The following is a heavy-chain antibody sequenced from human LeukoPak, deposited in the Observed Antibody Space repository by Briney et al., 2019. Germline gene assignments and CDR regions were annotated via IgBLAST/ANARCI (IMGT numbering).Heavy chain of an antibody. Sequence: SVKVSCKASGGTFSSYAISWVRQAPGQGLEWMGGIIPIFGTANYAQKFQGRVTITTDESTSTAYMELSSLRSEDTSVYSCARATQLWGQYYYMDVWGKGTTVTVSS. J-gene: IGHJ6*03. CDR2: IIPIFGTA. CDR3: ARATQLWGQYYYMDV. D-gene: IGHD5-18*01. V-gene: IGHV1-69*05. CDR1: GGTFSSYA.